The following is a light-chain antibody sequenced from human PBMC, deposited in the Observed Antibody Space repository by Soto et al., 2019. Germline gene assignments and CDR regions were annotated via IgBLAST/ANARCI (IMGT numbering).Light chain of an antibody. J-gene: IGLJ2*01. Sequence: QLVLTQSPSASASLGASVKLTCTLSSGHSNYAIAWHQQQPEKGPRYLMKLISDGSHTKGDGIPDRFSGSTSGAERYLTISSLQSEDEADYYCQTWGTDIVVFGGGTKVTVL. CDR3: QTWGTDIVV. CDR1: SGHSNYA. V-gene: IGLV4-69*01. CDR2: LISDGSH.